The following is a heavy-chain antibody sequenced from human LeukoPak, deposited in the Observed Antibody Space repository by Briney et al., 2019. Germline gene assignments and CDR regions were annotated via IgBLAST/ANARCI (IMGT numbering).Heavy chain of an antibody. CDR1: GGSFSGYY. CDR2: INHSGST. V-gene: IGHV4-34*01. Sequence: SETLSLTCAVYGGSFSGYYWSWIRQPPGKGLEWIGEINHSGSTNYNPSLKSRVTISVDTSKNQFSLKLSSVTAADTAVYYCARGLSPLWGQGTLVTVSS. CDR3: ARGLSPL. J-gene: IGHJ4*02.